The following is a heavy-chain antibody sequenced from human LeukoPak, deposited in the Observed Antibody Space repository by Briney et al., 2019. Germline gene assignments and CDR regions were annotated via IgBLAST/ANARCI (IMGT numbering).Heavy chain of an antibody. CDR1: GFTFSTFG. J-gene: IGHJ4*02. CDR3: ARGGHSYDY. Sequence: GGSLRLSCAASGFTFSTFGMNWVRQAPGKGLEWVSFISGSSSSIYYADSVKGRFTISRDNAKNSLYLQMNSLRAEDTAVYYCARGGHSYDYWGQGTLVTVSS. D-gene: IGHD5-18*01. V-gene: IGHV3-21*06. CDR2: ISGSSSSI.